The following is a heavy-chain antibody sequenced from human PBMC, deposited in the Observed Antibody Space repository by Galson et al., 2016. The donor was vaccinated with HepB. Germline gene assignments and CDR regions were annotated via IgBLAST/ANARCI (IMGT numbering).Heavy chain of an antibody. Sequence: SLRLSCAASGFSFNVYWMSWVRQAPGKGLEWVANINQDGTEDYYVDSVKGRFTISRDNAKKSLFLQMDSLRPEDTAVYYCARNRRGGSPRDAFDVWGQGTLV. CDR2: INQDGTED. V-gene: IGHV3-7*04. CDR3: ARNRRGGSPRDAFDV. J-gene: IGHJ3*01. D-gene: IGHD6-25*01. CDR1: GFSFNVYW.